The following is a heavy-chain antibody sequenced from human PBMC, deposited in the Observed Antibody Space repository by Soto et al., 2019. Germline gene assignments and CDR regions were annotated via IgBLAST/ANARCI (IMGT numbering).Heavy chain of an antibody. CDR1: GGSISSSSYY. Sequence: QLQLQESGPGLVKPSETLSLTCTVSGGSISSSSYYWGWIRQPPGKGLEWIGSIYYSGSTYYNPSLKSRVTISVDTSKNQFSLKLSSVTAADTAVYYCARLAASLNDFWSGYYTGNWFDPWGQGTLVTVSS. CDR3: ARLAASLNDFWSGYYTGNWFDP. V-gene: IGHV4-39*01. D-gene: IGHD3-3*01. J-gene: IGHJ5*02. CDR2: IYYSGST.